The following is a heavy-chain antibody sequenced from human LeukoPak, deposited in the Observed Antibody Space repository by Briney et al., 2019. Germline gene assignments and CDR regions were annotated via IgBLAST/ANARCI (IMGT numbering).Heavy chain of an antibody. CDR3: AKMGTGDSSGFYWYFDL. Sequence: GGSLRLSCAASGFTFSSYAMSWVRQAPGKGLEWVSAISGSGGSTYYADSVKGRFTISRDNSKNTLYLQMNSLRAEDTAVYYCAKMGTGDSSGFYWYFDLWGRGTLVTVSS. CDR2: ISGSGGST. V-gene: IGHV3-23*01. D-gene: IGHD3-22*01. CDR1: GFTFSSYA. J-gene: IGHJ2*01.